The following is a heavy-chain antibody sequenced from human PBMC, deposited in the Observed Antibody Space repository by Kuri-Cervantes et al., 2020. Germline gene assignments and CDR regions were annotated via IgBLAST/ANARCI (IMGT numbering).Heavy chain of an antibody. CDR1: GFIFSNYG. V-gene: IGHV3-33*01. J-gene: IGHJ6*02. CDR3: ARDYYGSGNLAGMDV. Sequence: GGSLRLSCAASGFIFSNYGMHWVRQAPGKGLEWVAVIWYGGSNKNYADSVKGRFTISRDNSKNTLSLQMNSLRVEDTAVYYCARDYYGSGNLAGMDVWGQGTTVTVSS. D-gene: IGHD3-10*01. CDR2: IWYGGSNK.